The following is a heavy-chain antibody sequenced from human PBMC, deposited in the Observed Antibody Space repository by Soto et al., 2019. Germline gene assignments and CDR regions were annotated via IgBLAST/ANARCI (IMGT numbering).Heavy chain of an antibody. V-gene: IGHV5-51*01. Sequence: GESLKISCKGSGYSFTSYWIGWVRQMPGKGLEWMGIIYPGDSDTRYSPSFQGQVTISADKSISTAYLQWSSLKASDTAMYYCARMEYCSSTSCLCFQHWGQGTLVTVSS. J-gene: IGHJ1*01. CDR1: GYSFTSYW. CDR3: ARMEYCSSTSCLCFQH. CDR2: IYPGDSDT. D-gene: IGHD2-2*01.